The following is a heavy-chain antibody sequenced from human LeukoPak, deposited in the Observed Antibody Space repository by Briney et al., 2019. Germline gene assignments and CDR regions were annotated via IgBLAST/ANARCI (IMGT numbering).Heavy chain of an antibody. D-gene: IGHD3-3*01. J-gene: IGHJ4*02. CDR3: AREPFWSGYYSNLHFDY. CDR2: IYRGGST. CDR1: GLTVSSDY. V-gene: IGHV3-53*01. Sequence: GGSLRLSCAASGLTVSSDYMSWVRQAPGKGLEWVSVIYRGGSTYHADSVKGRFTISRDTSKNTLYLQMNSVRAEDTAVYYCAREPFWSGYYSNLHFDYWGQGTLVTVSS.